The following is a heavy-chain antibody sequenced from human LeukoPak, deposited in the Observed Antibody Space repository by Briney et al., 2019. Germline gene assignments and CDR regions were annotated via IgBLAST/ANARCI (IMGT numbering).Heavy chain of an antibody. CDR1: GYTFTAYY. D-gene: IGHD3-10*01. J-gene: IGHJ4*02. V-gene: IGHV1-2*02. CDR2: INPNSGGT. CDR3: ARDANGAGRTFDY. Sequence: ASVKLSCKASGYTFTAYYIHWVRQAPGQGLEWMGWINPNSGGTSYAQKIQGRVTMTRDTSISTAYMELSRLTSDDTAMYYCARDANGAGRTFDYWGQGTLVTASS.